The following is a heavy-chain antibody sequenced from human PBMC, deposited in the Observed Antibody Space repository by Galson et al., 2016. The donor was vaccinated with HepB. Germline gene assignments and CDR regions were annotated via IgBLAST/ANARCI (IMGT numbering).Heavy chain of an antibody. D-gene: IGHD4-17*01. Sequence: ETLSLTCAVYDGSFSGYYWSWIRQPPGKGLEWIGEINHSGSTNYNPSLKSRVTISVDTSKNQFSLKLSSVTAADTAVYYCARGDNPDYGDYASAYYYMDVWGKGTTVTVSS. CDR3: ARGDNPDYGDYASAYYYMDV. V-gene: IGHV4-34*01. CDR2: INHSGST. CDR1: DGSFSGYY. J-gene: IGHJ6*03.